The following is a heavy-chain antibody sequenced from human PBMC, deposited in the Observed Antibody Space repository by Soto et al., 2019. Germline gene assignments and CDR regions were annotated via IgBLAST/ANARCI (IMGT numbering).Heavy chain of an antibody. CDR2: IYSGGTT. CDR1: GFTVSTNY. D-gene: IGHD3-16*01. J-gene: IGHJ4*02. CDR3: ARVSPSPTGLGVLDY. V-gene: IGHV3-53*01. Sequence: EVQLVESGGGLTQPGGSLRLSCAASGFTVSTNYMSWVRQAPGKGLGWVSVIYSGGTTYYADSVKGRFTISRDSSKNTMYLQMKSLRAEETAMYYCARVSPSPTGLGVLDYWGQGTLVTVSS.